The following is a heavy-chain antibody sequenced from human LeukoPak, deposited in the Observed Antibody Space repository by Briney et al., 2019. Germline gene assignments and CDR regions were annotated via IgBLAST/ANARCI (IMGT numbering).Heavy chain of an antibody. V-gene: IGHV4-59*01. J-gene: IGHJ2*01. CDR2: IYYTGST. Sequence: SETLSFTCTVSGGSISSSYWGWIRQPPGKGLEWIGYIYYTGSTTYNPSLKSRVTISVDTSKNQFSLKLRSVTAADTAVYYCARDYGDIPPDWYYDLWGRGTLVTVSS. D-gene: IGHD4-17*01. CDR1: GGSISSSY. CDR3: ARDYGDIPPDWYYDL.